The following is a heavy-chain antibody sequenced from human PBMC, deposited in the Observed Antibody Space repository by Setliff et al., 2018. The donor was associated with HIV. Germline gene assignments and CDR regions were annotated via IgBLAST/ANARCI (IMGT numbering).Heavy chain of an antibody. Sequence: GASVKVSCKASGYTFTGYYIHWLRQAPGQGLEWMGWINPNSGGTKYSQKFQGRVTMTRDTSITTAYMDLGWLRSDDTAVYYCARDTSATIRPLFDYWGQGTLVTVSS. CDR2: INPNSGGT. D-gene: IGHD5-12*01. CDR1: GYTFTGYY. V-gene: IGHV1-2*02. J-gene: IGHJ4*02. CDR3: ARDTSATIRPLFDY.